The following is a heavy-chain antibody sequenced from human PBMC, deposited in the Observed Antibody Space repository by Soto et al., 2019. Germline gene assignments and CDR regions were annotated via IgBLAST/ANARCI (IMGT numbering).Heavy chain of an antibody. V-gene: IGHV3-48*03. J-gene: IGHJ4*02. CDR3: ARDTDWAFDY. Sequence: GSLSLSFVSSGFTFCIYSIVWVRQVPGKGLEWVSYIFTTGTTMYYADSVNGRFTVSRDNARNSVFLLLNSLRAEDTAIYYCARDTDWAFDYWGQGT. CDR1: GFTFCIYS. CDR2: IFTTGTTM. D-gene: IGHD3-9*01.